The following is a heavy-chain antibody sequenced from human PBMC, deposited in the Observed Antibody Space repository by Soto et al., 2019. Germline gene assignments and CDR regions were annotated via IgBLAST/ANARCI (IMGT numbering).Heavy chain of an antibody. CDR3: ARVLTIRDNWFDP. CDR1: GGTFSTYT. CDR2: IIPIVGIT. Sequence: QVQLVQSGAEVKKPGSSVKVSCKSSGGTFSTYTVSWVRQAPGQGLEWMGRIIPIVGITNYAQKFQGRVTITADKSTSTAYMELSSLRSEDTAVYSCARVLTIRDNWFDPWGQGTLVTVSS. V-gene: IGHV1-69*02. D-gene: IGHD2-21*02. J-gene: IGHJ5*02.